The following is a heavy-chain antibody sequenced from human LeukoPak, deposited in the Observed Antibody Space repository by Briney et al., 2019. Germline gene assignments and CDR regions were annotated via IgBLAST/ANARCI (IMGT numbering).Heavy chain of an antibody. V-gene: IGHV3-23*01. CDR2: ITGSGDNT. CDR3: VKVSSTVGATYFDY. J-gene: IGHJ4*02. Sequence: GGSLRLSCAASGFTFSSYAMSWVRQAPGKGLEWVSAITGSGDNTYYADSVKGRFTISRDNSKNTLYLQMSSLRVEDTAVYYCVKVSSTVGATYFDYWGRGTLVTVSS. CDR1: GFTFSSYA. D-gene: IGHD1-26*01.